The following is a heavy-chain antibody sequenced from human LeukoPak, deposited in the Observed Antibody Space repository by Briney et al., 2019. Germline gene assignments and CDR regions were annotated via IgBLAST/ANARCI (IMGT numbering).Heavy chain of an antibody. J-gene: IGHJ6*03. V-gene: IGHV4-38-2*02. CDR2: IYHSGST. D-gene: IGHD5-18*01. CDR1: LYSISSGDY. CDR3: ARTTEGGYTYGYFYYYYMDV. Sequence: SETLSLTCTVSLYSISSGDYWGWIRQPPGKGLEWIGSIYHSGSTYYNPSLKSRVTISVDTSKNQFSLKLTSVTAADTAVYYCARTTEGGYTYGYFYYYYMDVWGKGTTVTISS.